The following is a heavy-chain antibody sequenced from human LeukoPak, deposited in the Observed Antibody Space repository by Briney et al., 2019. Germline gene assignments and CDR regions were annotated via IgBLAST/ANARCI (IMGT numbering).Heavy chain of an antibody. CDR1: GGSFSGYY. Sequence: SETLSLTCAVYGGSFSGYYWSWIRQPPGKGLEWIGEINHSGSTNYNPSLKSRVTISVDTSKNQFSLKLSSVTAADTAVYYCARVSSGGTPNFDYWGQGTLVTVSS. CDR3: ARVSSGGTPNFDY. J-gene: IGHJ4*02. D-gene: IGHD3-3*01. V-gene: IGHV4-34*01. CDR2: INHSGST.